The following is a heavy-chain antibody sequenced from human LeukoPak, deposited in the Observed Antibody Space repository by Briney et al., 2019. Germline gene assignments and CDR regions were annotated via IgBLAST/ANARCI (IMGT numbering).Heavy chain of an antibody. CDR2: MNPNSGNT. D-gene: IGHD3-9*01. V-gene: IGHV1-8*01. CDR3: ARAPGRNFDWLAGGNNWFDP. Sequence: ASVKVSCKASGYTSTSYDINWVRQATGQGLEWMGWMNPNSGNTGHAQKFQGRATMTRNTSISTAYMELSSLRSEDTAVYYCARAPGRNFDWLAGGNNWFDPWGQGTLVTVSS. J-gene: IGHJ5*02. CDR1: GYTSTSYD.